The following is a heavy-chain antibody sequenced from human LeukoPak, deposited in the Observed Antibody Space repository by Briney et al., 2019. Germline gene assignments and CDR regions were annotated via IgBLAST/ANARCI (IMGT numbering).Heavy chain of an antibody. CDR2: INPNSGGT. V-gene: IGHV1-2*02. CDR3: ARDRDGESDHDY. D-gene: IGHD3-10*01. CDR1: GYTFTGYY. J-gene: IGHJ4*02. Sequence: PSVKVSCKASGYTFTGYYMHWVRQAPGQGLEWMGWINPNSGGTNYAQKFQGRVTMTRDTSISTAYMELSRLRSDDTAVYYCARDRDGESDHDYWGQGTLVTVSS.